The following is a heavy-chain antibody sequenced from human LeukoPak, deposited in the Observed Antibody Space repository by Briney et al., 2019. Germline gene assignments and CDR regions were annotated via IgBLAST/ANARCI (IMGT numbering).Heavy chain of an antibody. CDR2: IWYDGSNK. J-gene: IGHJ3*02. CDR3: ARELHLRYITMIVAGALKITDAFDI. D-gene: IGHD3-22*01. V-gene: IGHV3-33*01. CDR1: GFTFSSYG. Sequence: GGSLRLSCAASGFTFSSYGMHWVRQAPGKGLEWVAVIWYDGSNKYYADSVKGRFTISRDNSKNTLYPKMNSLRAEATAVYYCARELHLRYITMIVAGALKITDAFDIWGQGTMVTVSS.